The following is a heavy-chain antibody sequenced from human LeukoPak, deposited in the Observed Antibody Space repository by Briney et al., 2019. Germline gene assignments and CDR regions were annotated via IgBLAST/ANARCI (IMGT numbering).Heavy chain of an antibody. J-gene: IGHJ4*02. CDR1: GFTFSSYS. Sequence: PGGSLRLSCAASGFTFSSYSMNWVRQAPGKGLEWVSSISSSSSYIYYADSVKGRFTISRDNAKNSLYLQMDSLTAEDTAVYYCARDPRMVRGVVWGQGPLVTVSS. V-gene: IGHV3-21*01. CDR3: ARDPRMVRGVV. D-gene: IGHD3-10*01. CDR2: ISSSSSYI.